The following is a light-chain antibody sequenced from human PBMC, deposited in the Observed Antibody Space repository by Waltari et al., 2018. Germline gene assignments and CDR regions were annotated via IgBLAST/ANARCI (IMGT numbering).Light chain of an antibody. J-gene: IGKJ2*01. CDR3: QQYYTIPYT. V-gene: IGKV3-11*01. CDR2: DAT. CDR1: QSVRIY. Sequence: EIVLTQSPATLSLSPGERATLSCRASQSVRIYLAWYQQKPGQAPRLLIYDATNRATGIPARFTGSGSGTDFTLTIDSLEPEDFAVYYCQQYYTIPYTFGQGTKLEI.